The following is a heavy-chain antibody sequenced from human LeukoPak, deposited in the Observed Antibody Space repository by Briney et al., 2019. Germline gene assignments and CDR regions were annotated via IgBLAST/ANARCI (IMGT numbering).Heavy chain of an antibody. V-gene: IGHV1-18*01. CDR3: ARDLSYDSSGYYRNDAFDI. CDR1: GYTFTSYG. J-gene: IGHJ3*02. CDR2: ISAYNGNT. D-gene: IGHD3-22*01. Sequence: GASVKVSCKASGYTFTSYGISWVRQAPGQGLEWMGWISAYNGNTNYAQKRQGRVTMTTDTSTSTAYMELRSLRSDDTAVYYCARDLSYDSSGYYRNDAFDIWGQGTMVTVSS.